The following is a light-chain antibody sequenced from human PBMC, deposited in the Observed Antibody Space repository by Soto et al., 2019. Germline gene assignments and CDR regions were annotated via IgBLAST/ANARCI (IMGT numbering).Light chain of an antibody. J-gene: IGKJ4*01. CDR1: QAISSN. V-gene: IGKV3-15*01. Sequence: EIVMTQSPATLSVSRGERSTLSWRANQAISSNLAWYQQKPGQAPRLIIYGASTRATDIPDRFSGSGSGTEFTLTISSLQSADFAVYYCQHYNNWLGTFGGGNTGDI. CDR3: QHYNNWLGT. CDR2: GAS.